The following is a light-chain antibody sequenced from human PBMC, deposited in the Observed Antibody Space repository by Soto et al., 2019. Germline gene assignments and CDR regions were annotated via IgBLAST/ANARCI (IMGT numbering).Light chain of an antibody. CDR3: SSYTGTSTPYI. V-gene: IGLV2-14*01. CDR2: DVS. J-gene: IGLJ1*01. CDR1: ISDVGGYNY. Sequence: QSALTQPASVSGSPGQSITISCTGTISDVGGYNYVSWYQQHPGKAPKPMIYDVSNRPSGVSNRFSGSKSGNTVSLTISGLQAEDEADYYCSSYTGTSTPYIFGTGTKLTVL.